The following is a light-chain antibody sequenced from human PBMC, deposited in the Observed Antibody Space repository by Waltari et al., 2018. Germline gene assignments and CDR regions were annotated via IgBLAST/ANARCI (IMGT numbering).Light chain of an antibody. Sequence: QSGLTQPPSVSGTPGQRVTISCSGRSSNIGVNIVNWYQHFPGTAPNLLIYSTERRPSGVPDRFSGSNSGTSASLAISGLQSEDEADYYCEAWDDRLTGRVFGTGTKVTVL. V-gene: IGLV1-44*01. CDR3: EAWDDRLTGRV. CDR2: STE. J-gene: IGLJ1*01. CDR1: SSNIGVNI.